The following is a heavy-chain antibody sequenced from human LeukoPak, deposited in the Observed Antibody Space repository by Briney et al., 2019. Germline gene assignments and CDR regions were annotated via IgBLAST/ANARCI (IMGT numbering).Heavy chain of an antibody. J-gene: IGHJ4*02. V-gene: IGHV3-30*18. Sequence: GGSLRLSCAASGFTFSSYGMHWVRQAPGKGLEWVAVISYDGSNKYYADSVKGRFTISRDNSKNTLYLQMNSPRAEDTAVYYCAKDDYGDYGGGTDYWGQGTLVTVSS. CDR3: AKDDYGDYGGGTDY. CDR2: ISYDGSNK. CDR1: GFTFSSYG. D-gene: IGHD4-17*01.